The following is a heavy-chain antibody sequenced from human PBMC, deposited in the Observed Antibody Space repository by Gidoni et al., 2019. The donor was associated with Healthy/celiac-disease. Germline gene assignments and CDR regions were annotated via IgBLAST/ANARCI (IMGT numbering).Heavy chain of an antibody. D-gene: IGHD3-22*01. CDR3: AKDSYYYDSSGYHPRNWFDP. Sequence: EVQLLESGGGWVQPGGSLRLAWAAAGCTVRSYARSRVRQAPGKGLEWVSAISGSGGSTYYADSVKGRFTISRDNSKNTLYLQMNSLRAEDTAVYYCAKDSYYYDSSGYHPRNWFDPWGQGTLVTVSS. J-gene: IGHJ5*02. CDR2: ISGSGGST. V-gene: IGHV3-23*01. CDR1: GCTVRSYA.